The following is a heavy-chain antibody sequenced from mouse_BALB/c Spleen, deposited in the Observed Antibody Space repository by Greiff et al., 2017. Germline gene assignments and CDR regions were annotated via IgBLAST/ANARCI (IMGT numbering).Heavy chain of an antibody. D-gene: IGHD4-1*01. Sequence: DVMLVESGGDLVKPGGSLKLSCAASGFTFSSYGMSWVRQTPDKRLEWVATISSGGSYTYYPDSVKGRFTISRDNAKNTLYLQMSSLKSEDTAMYYCARHGTGYAMDYWGQGTSVTVSS. CDR2: ISSGGSYT. CDR1: GFTFSSYG. CDR3: ARHGTGYAMDY. J-gene: IGHJ4*01. V-gene: IGHV5-6*02.